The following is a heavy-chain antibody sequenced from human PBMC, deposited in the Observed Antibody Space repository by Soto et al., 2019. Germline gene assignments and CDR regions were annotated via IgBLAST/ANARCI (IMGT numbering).Heavy chain of an antibody. D-gene: IGHD3-3*01. Sequence: GASVKVSCKASGYTFTSYYMHWVRQAPGQGLEWMGIINPSGGSTSYAQKFQGRVTMTRDTSTSTVYMELSSLRSEDTAVYYCARVGTYYDFWSGYHYGMGVWGQGTTVTVSS. CDR2: INPSGGST. V-gene: IGHV1-46*01. J-gene: IGHJ6*02. CDR3: ARVGTYYDFWSGYHYGMGV. CDR1: GYTFTSYY.